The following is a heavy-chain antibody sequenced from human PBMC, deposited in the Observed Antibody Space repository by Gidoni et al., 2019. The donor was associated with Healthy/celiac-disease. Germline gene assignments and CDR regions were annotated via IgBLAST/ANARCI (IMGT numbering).Heavy chain of an antibody. CDR3: ARGDYSDFDAGDQQDAVNI. CDR2: ISSSSRYI. CDR1: GFPFSSYS. V-gene: IGHV3-21*01. J-gene: IGHJ3*02. Sequence: EVQLVESVGGLVTPGGSLILSCAASGFPFSSYSMNWVRPAPGKGLELGSVISSSSRYIYYADAVKGRFTISRDNAKDSLYGQMNSLRAEGTAGYYCARGDYSDFDAGDQQDAVNIWGQGTMVTVSS. D-gene: IGHD4-17*01.